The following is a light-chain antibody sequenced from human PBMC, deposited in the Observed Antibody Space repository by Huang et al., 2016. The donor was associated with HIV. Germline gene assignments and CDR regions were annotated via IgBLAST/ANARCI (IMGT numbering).Light chain of an antibody. CDR3: QQRSNWPPLT. V-gene: IGKV3-11*01. CDR2: DAS. Sequence: EIVLTQSPATLSLSPGERATLSCRASQSVSSYLSWDQQKPGQAPRLLIYDASNRATGIPAKFSGSGSGTDFTLTISSLAPEDFAVYYCQQRSNWPPLTFGGGTKVEIK. J-gene: IGKJ4*01. CDR1: QSVSSY.